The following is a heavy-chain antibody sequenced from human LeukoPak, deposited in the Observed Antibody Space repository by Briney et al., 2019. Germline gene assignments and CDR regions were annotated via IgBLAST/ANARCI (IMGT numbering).Heavy chain of an antibody. CDR1: GYTFSTYG. CDR2: IIASNGNT. D-gene: IGHD1-14*01. J-gene: IGHJ4*02. CDR3: ARDNGYKSVDY. Sequence: GSLKVSCKASGYTFSTYGISWLRQAPGQGLEWMGWIIASNGNTNYAQKFQGRVTMTTDTSTSTLYMEVRSLRSDDTAVYYCARDNGYKSVDYWGQGTLVTVSS. V-gene: IGHV1-18*01.